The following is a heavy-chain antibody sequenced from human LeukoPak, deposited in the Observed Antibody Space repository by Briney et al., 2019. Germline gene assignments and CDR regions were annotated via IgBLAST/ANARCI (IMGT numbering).Heavy chain of an antibody. Sequence: GGSLRLSCAASGFTFSSYSMNWVRQAPGKGLEWVSPISSSSSYIYYADSVKGRFTISRDNAKNSLYLQMNSLRAEDTAVYYCARFPVMAGQLVRGTDYWGQGTLVTVSS. D-gene: IGHD6-13*01. J-gene: IGHJ4*02. V-gene: IGHV3-21*01. CDR3: ARFPVMAGQLVRGTDY. CDR1: GFTFSSYS. CDR2: ISSSSSYI.